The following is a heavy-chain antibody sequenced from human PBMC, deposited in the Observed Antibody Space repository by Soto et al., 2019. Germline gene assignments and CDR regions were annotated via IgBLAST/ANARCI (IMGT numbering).Heavy chain of an antibody. V-gene: IGHV3-23*01. CDR1: GFTFSSYA. CDR2: ISGSGGST. CDR3: AKDRGLFWSGRFGY. Sequence: GGSLRLSCAASGFTFSSYAMSWVRQAPGKGLEWVSAISGSGGSTYYADSVKGRFTISRDNSKNTLYLQMNSLRAEDTAVYYCAKDRGLFWSGRFGYWGQGTLVTSPQ. D-gene: IGHD3-3*01. J-gene: IGHJ4*02.